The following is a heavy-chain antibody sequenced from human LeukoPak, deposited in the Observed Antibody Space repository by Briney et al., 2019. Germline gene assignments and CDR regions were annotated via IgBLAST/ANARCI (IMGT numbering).Heavy chain of an antibody. CDR1: GYTFTGYY. Sequence: GASVKVSCKASGYTFTGYYMHWVRQAPGQGLEWMGWINPNSGGTNYAQRFQGRVTMTRDTSISTAYMELRSLRSDDTAVYYCARVDTMIVVVITNYYYGMDVWGQGTTVTVSS. J-gene: IGHJ6*02. D-gene: IGHD3-22*01. V-gene: IGHV1-2*02. CDR2: INPNSGGT. CDR3: ARVDTMIVVVITNYYYGMDV.